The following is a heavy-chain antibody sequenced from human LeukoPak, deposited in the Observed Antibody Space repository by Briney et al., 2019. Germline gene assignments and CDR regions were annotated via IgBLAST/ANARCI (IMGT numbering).Heavy chain of an antibody. CDR1: GYTFTSYG. CDR2: ISTYNGDT. J-gene: IGHJ4*02. Sequence: ASVKVSCKASGYTFTSYGISWVRQAPGQGLEWMGWISTYNGDTDYAQKLQGRVTMTADTSTSTTYMELRSLRSDDTAVYYCALIPYCTTATCYYFDFWGQGTLVTVSS. D-gene: IGHD2-2*01. CDR3: ALIPYCTTATCYYFDF. V-gene: IGHV1-18*01.